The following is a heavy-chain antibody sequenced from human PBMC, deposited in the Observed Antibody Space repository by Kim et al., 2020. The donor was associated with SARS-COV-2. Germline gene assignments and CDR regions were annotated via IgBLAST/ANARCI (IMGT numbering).Heavy chain of an antibody. D-gene: IGHD2-15*01. CDR3: AKDTYCSGGSCPFGY. V-gene: IGHV3-23*01. J-gene: IGHJ4*02. Sequence: ESVKGRFTISRDNSKNTLYLQMNSLRAEDTAVYYCAKDTYCSGGSCPFGYWGQGTLVTVSS.